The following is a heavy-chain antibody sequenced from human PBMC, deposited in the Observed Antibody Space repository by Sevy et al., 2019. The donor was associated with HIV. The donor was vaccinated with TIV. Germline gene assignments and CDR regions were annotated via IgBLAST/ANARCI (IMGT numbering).Heavy chain of an antibody. V-gene: IGHV3-21*01. CDR3: ARVRPYDTRDFDY. J-gene: IGHJ4*02. D-gene: IGHD3-22*01. CDR2: ISSSGSYI. CDR1: GFTFRSYT. Sequence: ASVKVSCVASGFTFRSYTMKWVRQAPGKGLECVSSISSSGSYIYYADSVKGRFTISRDDAKNSLYLQMNTLRAEDAALYYCARVRPYDTRDFDYWGQGTLVTVSS.